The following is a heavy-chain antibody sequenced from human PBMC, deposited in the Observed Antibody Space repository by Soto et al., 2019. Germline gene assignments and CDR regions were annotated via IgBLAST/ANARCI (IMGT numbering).Heavy chain of an antibody. CDR1: GGSISSYY. J-gene: IGHJ6*02. CDR3: ASSEGAGYPYYYYGMDV. D-gene: IGHD3-9*01. Sequence: SETLSLTCTVSGGSISSYYWGWIRQPPGKGLEWIGYIYYSGSTNYNPSLKSRVTISVDTSKNQFSLKLSSVTAADTAVYYCASSEGAGYPYYYYGMDVWGQGTTVTVSS. CDR2: IYYSGST. V-gene: IGHV4-59*01.